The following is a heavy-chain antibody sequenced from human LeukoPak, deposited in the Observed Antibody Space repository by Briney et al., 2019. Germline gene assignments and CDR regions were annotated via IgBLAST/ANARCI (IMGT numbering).Heavy chain of an antibody. CDR1: GGSISSYY. CDR3: ARTEKSGYSYVYFGYYYYMDV. D-gene: IGHD5-18*01. J-gene: IGHJ6*03. V-gene: IGHV4-59*01. Sequence: SETLSLTCTVSGGSISSYYWSWIRQPPGKGLEWFGYIYYSGTTNYNPSLKSRVTISVDTSKSQFSLKRSSVTAADTAVYYCARTEKSGYSYVYFGYYYYMDVWGKGTTVTVSS. CDR2: IYYSGTT.